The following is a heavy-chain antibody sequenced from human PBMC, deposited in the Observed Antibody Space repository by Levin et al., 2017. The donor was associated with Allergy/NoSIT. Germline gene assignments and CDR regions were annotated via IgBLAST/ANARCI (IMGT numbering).Heavy chain of an antibody. CDR3: AKDSRDYGGAYYFDY. D-gene: IGHD4/OR15-4a*01. J-gene: IGHJ4*02. Sequence: GESLKISCAASGFTFSNYGMHWVRQAPGKGLEWVAVISHDGTFAYYADSVRGRFTLSRDNSKNTLSLQMNSLRPEDTAVYYCAKDSRDYGGAYYFDYWGQGTLVTVSA. CDR1: GFTFSNYG. V-gene: IGHV3-30*18. CDR2: ISHDGTFA.